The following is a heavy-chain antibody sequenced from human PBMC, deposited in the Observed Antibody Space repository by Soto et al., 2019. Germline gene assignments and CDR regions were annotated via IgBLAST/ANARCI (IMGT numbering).Heavy chain of an antibody. CDR2: IYYTGST. J-gene: IGHJ2*01. Sequence: SETLSLTCNVSGGSTRSLTYFWGWIRQPPGKALEWIGSIYYTGSTYHNPSLKRRLTISVDTPKNQFSLRLSSVTAADTAVYYCARQRGYCSGGSCYRYWYFDLWGRGTLVTVSS. CDR3: ARQRGYCSGGSCYRYWYFDL. CDR1: GGSTRSLTYF. V-gene: IGHV4-39*01. D-gene: IGHD2-15*01.